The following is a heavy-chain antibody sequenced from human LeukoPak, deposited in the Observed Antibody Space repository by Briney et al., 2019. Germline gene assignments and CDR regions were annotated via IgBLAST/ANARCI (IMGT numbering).Heavy chain of an antibody. CDR2: IYPGDSDD. J-gene: IGHJ5*02. V-gene: IGHV5-51*01. CDR1: GYSFSSYW. D-gene: IGHD2-8*02. Sequence: GEPLNISCQGTGYSFSSYWIAWVRQMPGKGLGWIGIIYPGDSDDRNSPSFQGQVTISADKSIDTAYLQWNSLKASDTAMYYCARHPKYSTGSTWLDPWGQGTLVTVSS. CDR3: ARHPKYSTGSTWLDP.